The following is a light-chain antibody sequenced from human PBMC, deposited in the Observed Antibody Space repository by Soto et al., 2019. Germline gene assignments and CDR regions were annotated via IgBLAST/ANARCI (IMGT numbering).Light chain of an antibody. Sequence: QSALTQPRSVSGSPGQSVTISCTGTSSDVGGYSFVSWYQQHPGKAPKVIIYDVTKRPSGVPDRFSGSKSGNTASLTISGLQAEDEADYFCSSYTSNSTLVFGGGTKLTVL. CDR3: SSYTSNSTLV. CDR2: DVT. V-gene: IGLV2-11*01. J-gene: IGLJ3*02. CDR1: SSDVGGYSF.